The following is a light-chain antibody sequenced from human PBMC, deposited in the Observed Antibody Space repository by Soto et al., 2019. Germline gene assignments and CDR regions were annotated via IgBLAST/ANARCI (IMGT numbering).Light chain of an antibody. CDR3: QQVNVYPST. V-gene: IGKV1-39*01. CDR1: QSISGY. CDR2: DAS. J-gene: IGKJ4*01. Sequence: DIQVTQSPSSLSASVGDRVTISCLASQSISGYLNWYQQKPGKAPNLLIFDASSLQSGVPSRFSGGGSGTDFTLTISSLQPEDFATYYCQQVNVYPSTFGGGTKVDI.